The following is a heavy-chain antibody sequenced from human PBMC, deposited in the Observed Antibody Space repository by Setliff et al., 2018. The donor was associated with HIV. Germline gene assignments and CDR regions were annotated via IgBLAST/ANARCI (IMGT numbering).Heavy chain of an antibody. CDR2: SIPLFKTV. D-gene: IGHD2-8*01. V-gene: IGHV1-69*05. J-gene: IGHJ4*02. Sequence: GASVKVSCKASGATFSNSALTWVRQAPGQGLEWMGGSIPLFKTVNYAQKFQGRLTISTDELMTTAYMELSSLKSEDTAVYYCASGSGYCRNGDCYIGVHKNPDKYFYDYWGQGTLVTV. CDR1: GATFSNSA. CDR3: ASGSGYCRNGDCYIGVHKNPDKYFYDY.